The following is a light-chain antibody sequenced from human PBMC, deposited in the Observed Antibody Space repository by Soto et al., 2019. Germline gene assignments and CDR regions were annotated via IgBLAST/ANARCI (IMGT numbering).Light chain of an antibody. CDR3: QQYGSSPPIT. CDR1: QNVSSSY. V-gene: IGKV3-20*01. CDR2: GAS. J-gene: IGKJ5*01. Sequence: EVVLTQSPATLSVSPGERATLSCRASQNVSSSYLAWYQQKPGQAPRLLIYGASSRATGIPDRFSGSGSGTDFTLTISRLEPEDFAVYYCQQYGSSPPITFGQGTRLEIK.